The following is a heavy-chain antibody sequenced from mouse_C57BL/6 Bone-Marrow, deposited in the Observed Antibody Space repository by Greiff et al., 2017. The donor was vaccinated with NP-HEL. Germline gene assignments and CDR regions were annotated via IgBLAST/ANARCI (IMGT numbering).Heavy chain of an antibody. CDR2: IYPGDGDT. J-gene: IGHJ3*01. CDR1: GYAFSSSW. CDR3: QLGPFAY. V-gene: IGHV1-82*01. Sequence: QVQLQQSGPELVKPGASVKISCKASGYAFSSSWMNWVKQRPGKGLEWIGRIYPGDGDTNYNGKFKGKATLTADKTSSTAYMQLSSLTSEDSAVYFCQLGPFAYWGQGTLVTVSA. D-gene: IGHD4-1*02.